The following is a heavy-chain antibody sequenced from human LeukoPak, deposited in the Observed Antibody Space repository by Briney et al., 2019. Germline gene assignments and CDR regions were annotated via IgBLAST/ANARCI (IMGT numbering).Heavy chain of an antibody. CDR3: ARGVGTTHFDY. D-gene: IGHD1-1*01. J-gene: IGHJ4*02. CDR2: IYSGSNT. Sequence: GGSLRLSCAASGFTVSSNYMSWVRQAPGKGLEWVSVIYSGSNTYYADSVKGRFTISRDNSKNTLYLQMNSLRAEDTAVYYCARGVGTTHFDYWGQGTLVTVSS. V-gene: IGHV3-53*01. CDR1: GFTVSSNY.